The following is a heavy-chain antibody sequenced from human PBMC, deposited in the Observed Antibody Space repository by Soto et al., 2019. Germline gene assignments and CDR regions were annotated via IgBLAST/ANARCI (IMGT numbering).Heavy chain of an antibody. CDR1: GFTFGSYA. D-gene: IGHD1-20*01. J-gene: IGHJ4*02. CDR2: ISGGGDAT. Sequence: EVQLLESGGGLVQPGGSLRLSCAASGFTFGSYALSWVRQAPGKGLEWVSVISGGGDATYYPDSVKGRFITSRDNSKNTVYLQMNSLRAEDTAVYYCAKKSLGSITLPALYYFDYWGQGTLVTVSS. CDR3: AKKSLGSITLPALYYFDY. V-gene: IGHV3-23*01.